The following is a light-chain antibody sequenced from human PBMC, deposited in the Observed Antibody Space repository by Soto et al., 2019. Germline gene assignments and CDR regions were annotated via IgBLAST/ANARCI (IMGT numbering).Light chain of an antibody. CDR3: QQSYSTPLT. V-gene: IGKV1-39*01. CDR2: AAS. J-gene: IGKJ4*01. CDR1: QSITTF. Sequence: DIQMTQSPSSLSASVGDRVTITCRASQSITTFLNWYQKKPGKAPNLLIYAASSLQSGVPSRFSGSGSGTDFTLTISSLQPEDFATHYCQQSYSTPLTFGGGTKVEIK.